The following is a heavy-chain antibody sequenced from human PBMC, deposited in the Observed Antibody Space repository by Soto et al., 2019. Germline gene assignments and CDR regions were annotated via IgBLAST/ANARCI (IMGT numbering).Heavy chain of an antibody. CDR3: ARVFTTVRYGVDV. CDR1: GXTITTYS. D-gene: IGHD3-22*01. V-gene: IGHV3-23*01. CDR2: ISAGSGAT. J-gene: IGHJ6*02. Sequence: GSLRLSGAAAGXTITTYSISWVRQAPGKGLEWVSTISAGSGATYYADSVKGLFTVSIDTSNNTVYLQISSLRSEDTALYYCARVFTTVRYGVDVWGQGTTGTVSS.